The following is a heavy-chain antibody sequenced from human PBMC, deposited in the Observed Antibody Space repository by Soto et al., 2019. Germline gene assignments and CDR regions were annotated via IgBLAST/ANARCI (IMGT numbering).Heavy chain of an antibody. D-gene: IGHD2-21*01. Sequence: QEHLVQSGAEVKEPGSSVKVSCRASGGIGSNYAISWVRQAPGQGLEWMGGIVPKFGTANYAQSFKGRVTISVDKSTNSVYMELSSLRSQDTAIYYCAREMASGCSRTWFDPWGQGTLVTVSS. CDR2: IVPKFGTA. J-gene: IGHJ5*02. V-gene: IGHV1-69*06. CDR3: AREMASGCSRTWFDP. CDR1: GGIGSNYA.